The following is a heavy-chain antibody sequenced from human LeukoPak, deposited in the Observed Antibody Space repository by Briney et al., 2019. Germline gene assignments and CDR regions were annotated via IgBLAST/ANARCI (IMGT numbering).Heavy chain of an antibody. CDR2: VNTNTGNP. D-gene: IGHD3-22*01. CDR1: GYTFTGYY. Sequence: ASVKVSCKASGYTFTGYYMLWVRQAPGQGLEYMGWVNTNTGNPTYAQGFTGRFVFSSDSSVSTAYLQITSLKADDSAIYFCASCNDSSGYFAYWGQGTLVTVSS. J-gene: IGHJ4*02. CDR3: ASCNDSSGYFAY. V-gene: IGHV7-4-1*02.